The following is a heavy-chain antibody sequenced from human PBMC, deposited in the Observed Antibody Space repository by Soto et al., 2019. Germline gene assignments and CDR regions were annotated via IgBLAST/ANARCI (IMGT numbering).Heavy chain of an antibody. V-gene: IGHV4-59*08. CDR3: ARHRAFCSGKSCALGYYYYVDV. D-gene: IGHD2-2*01. CDR1: GGSISSYH. CDR2: IYYSGST. Sequence: QVQLQESGPGLVKPSETLSLTCTVSGGSISSYHWSWIRQPPGKGLEWIGYIYYSGSTTYNPSLKSRVTISADTSKNQLSLNLSSVTAADTALYYCARHRAFCSGKSCALGYYYYVDVWGIGTTVTVSS. J-gene: IGHJ6*03.